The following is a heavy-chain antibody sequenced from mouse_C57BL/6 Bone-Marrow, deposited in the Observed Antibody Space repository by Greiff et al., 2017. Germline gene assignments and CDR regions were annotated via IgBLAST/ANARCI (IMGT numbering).Heavy chain of an antibody. Sequence: SGAELVKPGASVTISCTASGYAFSSYWMNWVPQRPGKGLEWIGQIYLGDGDTNYNGKFKGTATLTADKSSSTAYMQLSILTSEDSAVHFCDRSANWGQAATLPASS. J-gene: IGHJ2*01. V-gene: IGHV1-80*01. CDR1: GYAFSSYW. CDR2: IYLGDGDT. CDR3: DRSAN.